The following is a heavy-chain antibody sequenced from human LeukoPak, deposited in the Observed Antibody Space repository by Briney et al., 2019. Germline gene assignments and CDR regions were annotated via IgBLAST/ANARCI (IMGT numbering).Heavy chain of an antibody. D-gene: IGHD7-27*01. CDR2: FTSSGSTI. Sequence: GGSLRLSCAASGFTFRSYEMNWVPEAPGEGLEWVSYFTSSGSTIYYADSVKGRFTISRDNAKNSLYLQMNSLRAEDRAVYYCARGWGNAFDMWGQGRMVTVSS. V-gene: IGHV3-48*03. J-gene: IGHJ3*02. CDR1: GFTFRSYE. CDR3: ARGWGNAFDM.